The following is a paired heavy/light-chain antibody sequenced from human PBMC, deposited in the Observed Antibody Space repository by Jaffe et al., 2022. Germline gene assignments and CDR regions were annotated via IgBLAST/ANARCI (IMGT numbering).Light chain of an antibody. CDR1: QGISNC. CDR2: AAS. V-gene: IGKV1-12*01. Sequence: DIQMTQSPSSVSASVGDRVTITCRASQGISNCLAWYQQKPGKAPKLLIHAASSLQSGVPSRFSGSRSGTDFTLTISSLQPEDFATYYCQQTNNYPYTFGQGTKLEIK. CDR3: QQTNNYPYT. J-gene: IGKJ2*01.
Heavy chain of an antibody. Sequence: QLQLQESGPGLVKPSETLSLTCSVSGASIGIGTDSWSWIRQPPGKGLEWIGTLSYFGTPYYDPSLKSRVTISVGTSKNQLSLELSSVTAADTAVYYCARQDRNDYGRPGVFDIWGQGTMVTVSS. CDR2: LSYFGTP. V-gene: IGHV4-39*01. CDR1: GASIGIGTDS. D-gene: IGHD4-17*01. J-gene: IGHJ3*02. CDR3: ARQDRNDYGRPGVFDI.